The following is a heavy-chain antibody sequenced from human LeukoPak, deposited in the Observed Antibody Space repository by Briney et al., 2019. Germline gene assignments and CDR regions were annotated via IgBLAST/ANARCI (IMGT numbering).Heavy chain of an antibody. CDR2: MYYDGTT. V-gene: IGHV4-59*01. Sequence: SETLSLTCTVSGVSISSYYWSWIRQPPGKGLEWIGYMYYDGTTNYNPSLRSRVTISVDTSKNQFSLKLKSVTAADTAVYYCAREKAYYYDPWGQGTLVTVSS. J-gene: IGHJ4*02. CDR1: GVSISSYY. CDR3: AREKAYYYDP. D-gene: IGHD3-22*01.